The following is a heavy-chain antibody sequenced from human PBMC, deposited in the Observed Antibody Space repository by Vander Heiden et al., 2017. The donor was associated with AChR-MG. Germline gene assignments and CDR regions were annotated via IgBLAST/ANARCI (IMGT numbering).Heavy chain of an antibody. Sequence: EVQLVESGGGLVQPGGSLRLSCAASGFTFSSYWMHWVRQAPGKGLVWVSRINSDGSSTSYADAVKGRFTISRDNAKNTLYLQMNSMRAEDTAVYYYARARDYGEGGPFDYWGHGTLVTVSS. J-gene: IGHJ4*01. CDR2: INSDGSST. CDR1: GFTFSSYW. CDR3: ARARDYGEGGPFDY. V-gene: IGHV3-74*01. D-gene: IGHD4-17*01.